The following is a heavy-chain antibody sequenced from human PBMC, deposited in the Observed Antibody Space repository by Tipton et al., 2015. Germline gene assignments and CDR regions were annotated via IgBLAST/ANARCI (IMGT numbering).Heavy chain of an antibody. D-gene: IGHD2-15*01. V-gene: IGHV3-21*01. J-gene: IGHJ3*02. CDR1: GFTFGTHG. Sequence: SLRLSCTASGFTFGTHGMNWVRQAPGKGLEWVSSISGSSGYIHYADSLRGRITVSRDNARNSLYLQMDSLRAEDTAVYYCARDQEGSGFDAFDMWGQGTMVTVSS. CDR2: ISGSSGYI. CDR3: ARDQEGSGFDAFDM.